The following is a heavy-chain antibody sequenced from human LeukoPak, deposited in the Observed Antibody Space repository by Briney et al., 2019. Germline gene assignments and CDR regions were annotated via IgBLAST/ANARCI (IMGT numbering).Heavy chain of an antibody. CDR1: GGSISSSSYY. J-gene: IGHJ4*02. CDR3: ARYNHDYGDFTFDY. CDR2: MYYSGSI. D-gene: IGHD4-17*01. V-gene: IGHV4-39*07. Sequence: SETLSLTCTVSGGSISSSSYYWGWIRQPPGKGLEWIGSMYYSGSIYYNPSLKSRVTISVDTSKNQFSLKLSSVTAADTPVYYCARYNHDYGDFTFDYWGQGTLVTVSS.